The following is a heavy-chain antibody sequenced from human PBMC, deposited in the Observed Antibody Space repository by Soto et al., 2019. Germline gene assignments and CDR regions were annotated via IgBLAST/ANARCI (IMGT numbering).Heavy chain of an antibody. CDR2: ISSGGSAI. CDR1: GFTFSDHY. D-gene: IGHD2-2*01. Sequence: HVQLVESGGGLVKPGGSLRLSCAASGFTFSDHYMSWIRQAPRKGLEWVSYISSGGSAIYYADSVKGRFTISRDNAKNSLYLQMSSLRAEDTAVYYCARVKECSSTSCYARDAFDIWGQGTMVTVSS. J-gene: IGHJ3*02. V-gene: IGHV3-11*01. CDR3: ARVKECSSTSCYARDAFDI.